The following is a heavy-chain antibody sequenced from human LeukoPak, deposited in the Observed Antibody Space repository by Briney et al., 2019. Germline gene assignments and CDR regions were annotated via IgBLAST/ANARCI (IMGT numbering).Heavy chain of an antibody. J-gene: IGHJ4*02. Sequence: GRSLRLSCAASGFTFDDYAMHWVRQAPGKGLEWVSGISWNSGSIGYADSVKGRFTISRDNAKNSLYLQMNSLRAEDTAVYYWARGLPNYFGYWGQGTLVTVSS. D-gene: IGHD5-12*01. CDR1: GFTFDDYA. V-gene: IGHV3-9*01. CDR2: ISWNSGSI. CDR3: ARGLPNYFGY.